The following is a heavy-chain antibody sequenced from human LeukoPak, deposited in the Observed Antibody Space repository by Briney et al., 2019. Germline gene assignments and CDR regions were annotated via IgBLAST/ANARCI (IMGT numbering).Heavy chain of an antibody. V-gene: IGHV4-34*01. D-gene: IGHD1-14*01. CDR2: INHSGST. CDR1: GGSFSAYY. CDR3: ASAIAEDFYYYYMDV. J-gene: IGHJ6*03. Sequence: SETLSLTCAVYGGSFSAYYWTWIRQPPGKGLEWIGEINHSGSTNYNPSLKSRVTISVDTSKNQFSLNLSSVTAADTAVYYCASAIAEDFYYYYMDVWGKGTTVTVSS.